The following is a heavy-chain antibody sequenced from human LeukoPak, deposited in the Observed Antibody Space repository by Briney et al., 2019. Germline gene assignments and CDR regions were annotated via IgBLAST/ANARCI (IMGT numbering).Heavy chain of an antibody. Sequence: SETLSLTCTVSGGSISSGSYYWSWIRQPAGKGLEWIGRIYTSGSTNYNPSLKSRVTISVDTSKNQFSLKLSSVTAADTAVYSCARVGKAAAGTRNYYYYYYMDVWGKGTTVTISS. CDR2: IYTSGST. CDR1: GGSISSGSYY. CDR3: ARVGKAAAGTRNYYYYYYMDV. J-gene: IGHJ6*03. D-gene: IGHD6-13*01. V-gene: IGHV4-61*02.